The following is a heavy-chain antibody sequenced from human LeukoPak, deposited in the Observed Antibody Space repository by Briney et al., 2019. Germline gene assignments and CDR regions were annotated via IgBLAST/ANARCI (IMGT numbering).Heavy chain of an antibody. Sequence: GGSLRLSCVASGLTLSSYAASWVRQAPGKGLEWVSGISGSGDGTYYADSVQGRFTISRDSSKNTLYLQMNSLRAEDTAVYFCAKDLDPYYYHSGSYSFDYWGQGTLVTVS. D-gene: IGHD3-10*01. CDR3: AKDLDPYYYHSGSYSFDY. V-gene: IGHV3-23*01. J-gene: IGHJ4*02. CDR2: ISGSGDGT. CDR1: GLTLSSYA.